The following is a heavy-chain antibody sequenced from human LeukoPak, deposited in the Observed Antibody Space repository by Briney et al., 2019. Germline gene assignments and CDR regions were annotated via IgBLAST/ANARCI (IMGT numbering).Heavy chain of an antibody. D-gene: IGHD6-19*01. CDR1: GYTFTGYH. Sequence: ASVKVSCKASGYTFTGYHMHWVRQAPGQGLEWMGRINPNSGGTNYAQKFQVRVTMTRDTSISTAYMELSRLKSDDTAVYYCARVWPSSGTVDYWGQGTLVTVSS. CDR3: ARVWPSSGTVDY. J-gene: IGHJ4*02. V-gene: IGHV1-2*06. CDR2: INPNSGGT.